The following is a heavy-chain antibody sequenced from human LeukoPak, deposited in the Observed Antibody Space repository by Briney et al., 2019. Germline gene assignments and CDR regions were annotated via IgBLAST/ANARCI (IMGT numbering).Heavy chain of an antibody. J-gene: IGHJ4*02. CDR1: GYSISSGYY. D-gene: IGHD3-3*01. CDR3: ARVGLEWLFDHYYFDY. V-gene: IGHV4-38-2*01. Sequence: PSETLSLTCAVSGYSISSGYYWGWIRQPPGKGLEWIGSIYHSGSTYYNPSLKSRVTISVDTSKNQFSLKLSSVTAADTAVYYCARVGLEWLFDHYYFDYWGQGTLVTVSS. CDR2: IYHSGST.